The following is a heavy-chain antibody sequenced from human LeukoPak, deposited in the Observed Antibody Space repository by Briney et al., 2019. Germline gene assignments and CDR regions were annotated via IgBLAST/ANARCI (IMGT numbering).Heavy chain of an antibody. V-gene: IGHV3-7*01. D-gene: IGHD4-17*01. J-gene: IGHJ5*02. CDR2: VKQDGSEE. Sequence: GGSLRLSCAASGFTFSRHWMSWVRQAPGKGLEWVANVKQDGSEEFYVDSVKGRFTISRDNAKNSLYLQMNSLRAEETAVYYCARGLTTTPNYFDPWGQGTLVTVSS. CDR3: ARGLTTTPNYFDP. CDR1: GFTFSRHW.